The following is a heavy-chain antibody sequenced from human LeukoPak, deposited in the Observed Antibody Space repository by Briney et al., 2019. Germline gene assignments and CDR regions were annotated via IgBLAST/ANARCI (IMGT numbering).Heavy chain of an antibody. CDR2: IYPGDSDT. V-gene: IGHV5-51*01. D-gene: IGHD6-13*01. CDR1: GYIFTNYW. Sequence: GESLKISCKGSGYIFTNYWIGWVRQMPGKGLEWMGIIYPGDSDTRYSPSFQGQVTISADKSISTAYLQWSSLKASDTAMYYCARHLDSSSWYPPVGYWGQGTLVTVSS. J-gene: IGHJ4*02. CDR3: ARHLDSSSWYPPVGY.